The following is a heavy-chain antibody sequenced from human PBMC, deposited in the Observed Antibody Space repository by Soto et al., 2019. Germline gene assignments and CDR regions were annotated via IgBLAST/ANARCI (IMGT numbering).Heavy chain of an antibody. J-gene: IGHJ4*02. CDR3: ARTLSPDYSSGWHFDF. Sequence: GLEWMGWISAYNGNTNYAQKLQGRVTMTTDTSTRTDYMELRSLRSDDTAVYYCARTLSPDYSSGWHFDFWGQGTLVTVSS. CDR2: ISAYNGNT. V-gene: IGHV1-18*01. D-gene: IGHD6-19*01.